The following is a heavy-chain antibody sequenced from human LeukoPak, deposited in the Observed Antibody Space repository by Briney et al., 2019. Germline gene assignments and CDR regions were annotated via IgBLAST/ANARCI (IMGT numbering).Heavy chain of an antibody. CDR3: ARDRAWNYFDY. Sequence: PGGSLRLSCAASGFTFSSYSMNWVRQAPGKGLEWVAIISNDGSRKYYAHSVEGRFTISRDNSKNTLYLQMDSLRAEGTAVYYCARDRAWNYFDYWGQGTLVTVSS. V-gene: IGHV3-30*03. J-gene: IGHJ4*02. CDR2: ISNDGSRK. D-gene: IGHD3-3*01. CDR1: GFTFSSYS.